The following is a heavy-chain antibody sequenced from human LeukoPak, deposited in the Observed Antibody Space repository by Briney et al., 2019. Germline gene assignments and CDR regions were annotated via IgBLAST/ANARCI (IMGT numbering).Heavy chain of an antibody. CDR1: GFTFSSYW. CDR3: AKGTAAAGPSDFDY. V-gene: IGHV3-23*01. CDR2: ISGSGGST. D-gene: IGHD6-13*01. Sequence: AGGSLRLSCAASGFTFSSYWMSWVRQAPGKGLEWVSAISGSGGSTYYADSVKGRFTISRDNSKNTLYLQMNSLRAEDTAVYYCAKGTAAAGPSDFDYWGQGTLVTVSS. J-gene: IGHJ4*02.